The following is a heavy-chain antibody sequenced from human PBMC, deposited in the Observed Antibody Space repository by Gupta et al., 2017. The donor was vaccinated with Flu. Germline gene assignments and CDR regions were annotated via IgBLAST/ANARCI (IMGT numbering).Heavy chain of an antibody. Sequence: APGKGLEWVAGISYDGRDQYYGDSVKGRFSVSRDNAQNSVFLQMNSLSTEDTAVYFCAKRGGTHYNILTGLDYWGQGILVTVSS. J-gene: IGHJ4*02. D-gene: IGHD3-9*01. V-gene: IGHV3-30*18. CDR3: AKRGGTHYNILTGLDY. CDR2: ISYDGRDQ.